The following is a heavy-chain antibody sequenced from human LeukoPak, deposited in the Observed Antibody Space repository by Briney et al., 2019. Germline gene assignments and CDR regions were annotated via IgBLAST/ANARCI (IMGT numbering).Heavy chain of an antibody. V-gene: IGHV3-74*01. CDR1: GFTFSSYW. Sequence: GGSLRLSCAASGFTFSSYWMHWVRQAPGKGLVWVSRINTDGSSASYADSVKGRFTISRDNAKNTLYLQMSSLRAEDTAVYYCARGVYTTTVDYWGQGTLVTVSS. CDR2: INTDGSSA. CDR3: ARGVYTTTVDY. J-gene: IGHJ4*02. D-gene: IGHD2/OR15-2a*01.